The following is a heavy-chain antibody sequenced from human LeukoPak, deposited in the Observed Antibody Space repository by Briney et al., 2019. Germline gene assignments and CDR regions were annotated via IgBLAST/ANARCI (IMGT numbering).Heavy chain of an antibody. CDR1: GDSISRSSYY. CDR3: AREGARDSSSCFDY. V-gene: IGHV4-39*07. J-gene: IGHJ4*02. CDR2: IYYTGST. D-gene: IGHD6-13*01. Sequence: PSETLALTCIVSGDSISRSSYYWGWIRQPPGKGLEWIGGIYYTGSTYYNPSLKSRVTISVDTSKNQFSLKLSSVTAADTAVYYCAREGARDSSSCFDYWGQGTLVTVSS.